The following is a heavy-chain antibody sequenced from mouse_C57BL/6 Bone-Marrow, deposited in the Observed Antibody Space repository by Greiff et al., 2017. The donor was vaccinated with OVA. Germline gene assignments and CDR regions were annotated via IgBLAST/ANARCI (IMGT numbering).Heavy chain of an antibody. J-gene: IGHJ1*03. V-gene: IGHV5-4*03. Sequence: EVKVVESGGGLVKPGGSLKLSCAASGFTFSSYAMSWVRQTPEKRLEWVATISDGGSYTYYPDNVKGRFTISRDNAKNNLYLQMSHLKSEDTAMYYCARGGYFDDWGTGTTVTVSS. CDR3: ARGGYFDD. CDR2: ISDGGSYT. CDR1: GFTFSSYA.